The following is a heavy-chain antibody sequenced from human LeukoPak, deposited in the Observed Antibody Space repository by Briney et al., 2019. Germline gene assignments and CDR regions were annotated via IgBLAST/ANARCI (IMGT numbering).Heavy chain of an antibody. CDR1: GYTFTNYY. Sequence: ASVKVSCKASGYTFTNYYIHWVRQAPGQGLEWMGIINPSGGSTSYAQKFQGRVTMTRDTSTSTVYMELSSLRSEDTAVYYCARDRYYDFWSGKTSGDFDLWGRGTLVTVSS. CDR3: ARDRYYDFWSGKTSGDFDL. J-gene: IGHJ2*01. CDR2: INPSGGST. V-gene: IGHV1-46*03. D-gene: IGHD3-3*01.